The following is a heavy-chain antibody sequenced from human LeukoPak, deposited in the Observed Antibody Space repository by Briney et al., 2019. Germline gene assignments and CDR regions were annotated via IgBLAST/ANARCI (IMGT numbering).Heavy chain of an antibody. J-gene: IGHJ4*02. V-gene: IGHV4-59*02. CDR1: GASVSSHY. CDR2: VSYSGGT. D-gene: IGHD3-3*01. CDR3: ARLSTYYDFWSPLDY. Sequence: SETLSLTCTVSGASVSSHYWSWIRQPPGKGLEWIGYVSYSGGTNYNPSLKSRVTISLDTSKDQFSLRLNSVTAADTAVYYCARLSTYYDFWSPLDYWGQRTLVTLSS.